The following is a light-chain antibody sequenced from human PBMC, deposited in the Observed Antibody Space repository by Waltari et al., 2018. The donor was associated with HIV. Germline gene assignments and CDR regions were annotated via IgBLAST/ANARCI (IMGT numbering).Light chain of an antibody. CDR2: ETS. Sequence: ELVLTQSPATLSVSPAERAILSCRASQSVSRHLAWYQQKSGQAPRLLIYETSTRAAGTPGRFTGSGSGTDFALTITGVEPADVAVYYCQQRGTWPPVTFGGGTKVEI. J-gene: IGKJ4*01. CDR1: QSVSRH. CDR3: QQRGTWPPVT. V-gene: IGKV3-11*01.